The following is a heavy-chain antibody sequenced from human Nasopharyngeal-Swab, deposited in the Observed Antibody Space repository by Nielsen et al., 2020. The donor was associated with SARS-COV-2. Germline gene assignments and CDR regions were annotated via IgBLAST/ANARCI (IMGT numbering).Heavy chain of an antibody. CDR2: FDPEDGET. V-gene: IGHV1-24*01. Sequence: ASVKVSFKVSGYTLTELFMHWVRQAPGKGLEWMGGFDPEDGETIYAQKFQGRVTMTEDTSTDTAYMELSSLRSEDTAVYYCAFRWWRSSWYGDYWGQGTLVTVSS. CDR1: GYTLTELF. CDR3: AFRWWRSSWYGDY. J-gene: IGHJ4*02. D-gene: IGHD6-13*01.